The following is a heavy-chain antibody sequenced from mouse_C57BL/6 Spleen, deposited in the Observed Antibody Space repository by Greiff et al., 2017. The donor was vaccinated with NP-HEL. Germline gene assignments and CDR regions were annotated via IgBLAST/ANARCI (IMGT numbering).Heavy chain of an antibody. CDR2: ISNGGGST. CDR3: ASRTGSWFAY. V-gene: IGHV5-12*01. Sequence: DVMLVESGGGLVQPGGSLKLSCAASGFTFSDYYMYWVRQTPEKRLEWVAYISNGGGSTYYPDTVKGRFTISRDNAKNTLYLQMSRLKSEDTAMYYCASRTGSWFAYWGQGTLVTVSA. CDR1: GFTFSDYY. D-gene: IGHD4-1*01. J-gene: IGHJ3*01.